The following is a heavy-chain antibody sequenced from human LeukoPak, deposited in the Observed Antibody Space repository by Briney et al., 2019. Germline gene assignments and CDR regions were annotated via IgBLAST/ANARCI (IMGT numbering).Heavy chain of an antibody. V-gene: IGHV5-51*01. CDR1: GDSFNSNW. CDR3: ARRVGDSSGYYWS. D-gene: IGHD3-22*01. J-gene: IGHJ5*02. Sequence: GESLKISCKGSGDSFNSNWIGWVRQMPGKGLEWMGIIYPGDSDTRYSPSFQGQVTISADKSISTSYLQWSSLKASDTAMYYCARRVGDSSGYYWSWGQGTLVSVSS. CDR2: IYPGDSDT.